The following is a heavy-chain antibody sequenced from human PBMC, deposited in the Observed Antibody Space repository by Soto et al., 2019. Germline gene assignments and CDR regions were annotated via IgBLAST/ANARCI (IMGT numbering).Heavy chain of an antibody. CDR2: ISAYNGNT. V-gene: IGHV1-18*01. Sequence: SVKVSCKASGYTFTSYGISWVRQAPGQGLEWMGWISAYNGNTNYAQKLQGRVTMTTDTSTSTAYMELRSLRSDDTAVYYCARDAGIAVAGTPDIWGQGTMVTVSS. CDR1: GYTFTSYG. CDR3: ARDAGIAVAGTPDI. J-gene: IGHJ3*02. D-gene: IGHD6-19*01.